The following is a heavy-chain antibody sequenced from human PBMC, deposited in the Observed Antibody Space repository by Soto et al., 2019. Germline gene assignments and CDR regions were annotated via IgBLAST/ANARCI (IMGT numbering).Heavy chain of an antibody. CDR2: ISYDGSNK. CDR1: GFTFSSYA. D-gene: IGHD2-2*01. CDR3: PRDRIYTTTCYHS. Sequence: QVQLVESGGGVVQPGRSLRLSCAASGFTFSSYAMHWVRQAPGKGLEWVAVISYDGSNKYYADSVKGRFTISRDNSKNPLYLNMTTPRAEHTAVYSYPRDRIYTTTCYHSWGQGPLVTLSS. V-gene: IGHV3-30-3*01. J-gene: IGHJ4*02.